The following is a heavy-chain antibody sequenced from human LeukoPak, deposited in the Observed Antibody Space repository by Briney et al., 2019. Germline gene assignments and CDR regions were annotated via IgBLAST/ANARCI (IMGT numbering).Heavy chain of an antibody. CDR1: GFTVSSTD. J-gene: IGHJ4*02. D-gene: IGHD6-19*01. CDR3: ARRSSGCFDY. V-gene: IGHV3-7*01. Sequence: PGGSLRLSCATSGFTVSSTDMSWVRQARGKGLEWVANMKQDGSEKYYVDSVKGRFTISRDNAKNSLYLQMSSLRPEDTAVYYCARRSSGCFDYWGQGTLVTVSS. CDR2: MKQDGSEK.